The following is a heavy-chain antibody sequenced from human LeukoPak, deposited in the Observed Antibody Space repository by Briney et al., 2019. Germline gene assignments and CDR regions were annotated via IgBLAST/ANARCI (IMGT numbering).Heavy chain of an antibody. J-gene: IGHJ6*03. D-gene: IGHD4-17*01. CDR2: IYTSGST. CDR3: ARSVYGDYYYYFMDV. Sequence: SETLSLTCTVSGGSISSYYWSWIRQPPGKGLEWIGYIYTSGSTNYNPSLKSRVTISVDTSKNQFSLKLSSVTAADTAVYYCARSVYGDYYYYFMDVWAKGPRSPSP. CDR1: GGSISSYY. V-gene: IGHV4-4*09.